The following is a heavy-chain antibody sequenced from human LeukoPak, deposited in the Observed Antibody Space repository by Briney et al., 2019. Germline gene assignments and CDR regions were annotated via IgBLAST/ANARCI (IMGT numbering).Heavy chain of an antibody. CDR2: MNPNSGDT. Sequence: GASVKVSCKASGYTFTSYYMHWVRQATGQGLEWVGWMNPNSGDTGYAQKFQGRVTMTRDTSISTAYMELSSLRSEDTAVYYCARVYRGAVDYWGQGTLVTVSS. CDR3: ARVYRGAVDY. D-gene: IGHD3-10*01. V-gene: IGHV1-8*02. J-gene: IGHJ4*02. CDR1: GYTFTSYY.